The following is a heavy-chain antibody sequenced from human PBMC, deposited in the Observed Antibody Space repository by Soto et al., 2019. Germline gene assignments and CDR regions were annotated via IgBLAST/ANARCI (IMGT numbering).Heavy chain of an antibody. CDR2: INTYNGKT. V-gene: IGHV1-18*01. J-gene: IGHJ4*02. D-gene: IGHD1-26*01. Sequence: QVQLVQSGAEVKKPGASVKVSCKASGYTFTDYGVSWVRQAPGQGLEWMGWINTYNGKTNYAPKVQARVTMTTDTSTTTAYMELRSLKSDDXAVYFXARDQYAVGGDFWGQGTLVTVSS. CDR3: ARDQYAVGGDF. CDR1: GYTFTDYG.